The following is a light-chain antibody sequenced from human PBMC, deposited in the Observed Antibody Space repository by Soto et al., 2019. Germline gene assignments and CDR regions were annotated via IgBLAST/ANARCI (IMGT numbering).Light chain of an antibody. V-gene: IGLV1-44*01. CDR2: SNN. CDR3: AAWDDSLNLLL. Sequence: QLVLTQPPSASGTPGQRVTVSCSGSSSNIGSNTVNWYQQLPGTAPKLLIYSNNQRPSGVPDRVSGSKSGTSASLAISGLQSEDEADYYCAAWDDSLNLLLFGGGTKLTVL. CDR1: SSNIGSNT. J-gene: IGLJ2*01.